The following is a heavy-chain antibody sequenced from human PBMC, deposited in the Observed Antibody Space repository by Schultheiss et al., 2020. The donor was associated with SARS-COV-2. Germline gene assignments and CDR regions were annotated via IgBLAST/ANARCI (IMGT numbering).Heavy chain of an antibody. V-gene: IGHV1-18*04. D-gene: IGHD3-3*01. CDR1: GYTFTGYY. CDR2: ISAYNGNT. Sequence: ASVKVSCKASGYTFTGYYMHWVRQAPGQGLEWMGWISAYNGNTNSAQNLQDRVTMTTDTSTSTAYMELRSLRSDDTAVYYCARGGESITIFGVVRVQSLDYWGQGTLVTVSS. J-gene: IGHJ4*02. CDR3: ARGGESITIFGVVRVQSLDY.